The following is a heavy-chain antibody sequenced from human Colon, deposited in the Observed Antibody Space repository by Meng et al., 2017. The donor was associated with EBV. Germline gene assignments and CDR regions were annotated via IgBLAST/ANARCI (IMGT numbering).Heavy chain of an antibody. Sequence: QPQDVRPGVVKPPSPLSLTSAVSGAPIRISHWCTWFRQPPGKGLEWIGEVYHTGSTNYNPSLKSRLTISVDKSKNQFSLNLTSVTAADTAVYYCARVWQSLTAFFDSWGQGTLVTVSS. V-gene: IGHV4-4*03. CDR3: ARVWQSLTAFFDS. CDR1: GAPIRISHW. D-gene: IGHD2-21*01. J-gene: IGHJ4*02. CDR2: VYHTGST.